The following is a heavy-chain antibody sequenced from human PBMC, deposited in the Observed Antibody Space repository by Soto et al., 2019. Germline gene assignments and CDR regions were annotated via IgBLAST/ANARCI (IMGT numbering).Heavy chain of an antibody. CDR2: IYSFGST. D-gene: IGHD6-13*01. Sequence: SETLSLTCTVSGGSISPYYWSWIRQPPGKGLEWIGYIYSFGSTNYNPSLESRVTISVDTSKNQFSLKLRSVTAADTAVYYCARGGLVAAGILDDWGQGTLVTVSS. V-gene: IGHV4-59*12. CDR3: ARGGLVAAGILDD. J-gene: IGHJ4*02. CDR1: GGSISPYY.